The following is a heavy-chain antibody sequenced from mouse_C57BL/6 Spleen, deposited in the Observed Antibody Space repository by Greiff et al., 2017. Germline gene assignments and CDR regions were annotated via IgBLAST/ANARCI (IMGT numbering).Heavy chain of an antibody. V-gene: IGHV3-6*01. D-gene: IGHD2-4*01. Sequence: EVQLQESGPGLVKPSQSLSLTCSVTGYSITSGYYWNWIRQFPGNKLEWMGYIRYDGSKNYNPSLKNRISITRDTTKNQFFLKLNSVTTEDTATYYCARWDYYNYDEYYFDYWGQGTTLTVSS. CDR3: ARWDYYNYDEYYFDY. CDR1: GYSITSGYY. J-gene: IGHJ2*01. CDR2: IRYDGSK.